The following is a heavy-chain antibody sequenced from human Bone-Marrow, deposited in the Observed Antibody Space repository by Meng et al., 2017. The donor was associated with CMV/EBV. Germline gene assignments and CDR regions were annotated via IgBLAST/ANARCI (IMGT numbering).Heavy chain of an antibody. Sequence: GSLRLSCAVYGGSFSGYYWSWIRQPPGKGLEWIGEINHSGSTNYNPSLKSRVTISVDTSKNQFSLKLSSVTAADTAVYYCARRSVVVPAASFEYWGQGTLVTVSS. CDR3: ARRSVVVPAASFEY. V-gene: IGHV4-34*01. CDR2: INHSGST. D-gene: IGHD2-2*01. CDR1: GGSFSGYY. J-gene: IGHJ4*02.